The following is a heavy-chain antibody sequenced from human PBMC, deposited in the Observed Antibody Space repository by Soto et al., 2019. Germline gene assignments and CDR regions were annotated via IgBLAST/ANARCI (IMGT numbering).Heavy chain of an antibody. V-gene: IGHV3-7*03. CDR1: GFTFSSYW. J-gene: IGHJ4*02. CDR2: IKEDGSEK. Sequence: EVQLVESGGGMVQPGGSLRLSCAASGFTFSSYWMSWVRQAPGKGLEWVANIKEDGSEKYYVDSVKGRFTISRDNTKNSLDLQMNRLRVEDTAVYYCVRVGRLGGYWGQGSLVTV. CDR3: VRVGRLGGY. D-gene: IGHD3-16*01.